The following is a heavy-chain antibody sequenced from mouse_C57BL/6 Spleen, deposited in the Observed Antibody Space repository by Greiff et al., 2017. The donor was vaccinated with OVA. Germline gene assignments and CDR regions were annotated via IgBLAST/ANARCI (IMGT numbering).Heavy chain of an antibody. CDR1: GYAFSSSW. Sequence: QVQLQQSGPELVKPGASVKISCKASGYAFSSSWMNWVKQRPGKGLEWIGRIYPGDGDTNYNGKFKGKATLTADKSSSTAYMQLSSLTSEDSAVYYCARGIYDPFAYWGQGTLVTVSA. J-gene: IGHJ3*01. CDR2: IYPGDGDT. V-gene: IGHV1-82*01. CDR3: ARGIYDPFAY. D-gene: IGHD2-3*01.